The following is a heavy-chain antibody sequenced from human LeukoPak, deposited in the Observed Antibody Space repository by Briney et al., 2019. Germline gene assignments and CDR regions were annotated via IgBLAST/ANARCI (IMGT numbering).Heavy chain of an antibody. CDR3: ARGPPRFIAAAGTNFDY. J-gene: IGHJ4*02. CDR2: INPNSGGT. D-gene: IGHD6-13*01. V-gene: IGHV1-2*06. Sequence: ASVKVSCKASGYTFAGYYMHWVRQAPGQGLEWMGRINPNSGGTDYAQKFQGRVTMTRDTSISTAYMELSRLRSDDTAVYYCARGPPRFIAAAGTNFDYWGQGTLVTVSS. CDR1: GYTFAGYY.